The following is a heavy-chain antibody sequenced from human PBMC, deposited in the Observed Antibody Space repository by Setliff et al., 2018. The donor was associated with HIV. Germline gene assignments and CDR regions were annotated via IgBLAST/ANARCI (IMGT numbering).Heavy chain of an antibody. CDR1: GGSISSGSNY. CDR2: IYTSGST. Sequence: TLSLTCTVSGGSISSGSNYWSWIRQPAGKGLEWIGHIYTSGSTNYNPSLKSRVTISVDTSKNQLYLKLSSVTAADTAVYYCARILLYDSSAYFVNAFDIWGQGTVVTVSS. J-gene: IGHJ3*02. D-gene: IGHD3-22*01. V-gene: IGHV4-61*09. CDR3: ARILLYDSSAYFVNAFDI.